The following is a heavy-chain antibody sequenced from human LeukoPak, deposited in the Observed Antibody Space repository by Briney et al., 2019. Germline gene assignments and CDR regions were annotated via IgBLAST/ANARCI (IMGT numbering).Heavy chain of an antibody. CDR3: ARLPAGRFGELMVPLDY. CDR2: ISAYNGNT. Sequence: ASVKVSCEASGYTFTSYGISWVRQAPGQGLEWMGWISAYNGNTNYAQKLQGRVTMTTDTSTSTAYMELRSLRSDDTAVYYCARLPAGRFGELMVPLDYWGQGTLVTVSS. CDR1: GYTFTSYG. D-gene: IGHD3-10*01. V-gene: IGHV1-18*01. J-gene: IGHJ4*02.